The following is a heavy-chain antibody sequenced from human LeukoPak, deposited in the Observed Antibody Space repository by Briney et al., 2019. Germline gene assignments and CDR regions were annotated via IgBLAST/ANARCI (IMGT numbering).Heavy chain of an antibody. CDR3: ARGVFYSSSSFDY. D-gene: IGHD6-13*01. CDR1: GYTFTSYC. J-gene: IGHJ4*02. Sequence: GPSVNVSCKASGYTFTSYCISWVRQPPGQGREWMGWISPYKGNTNYAQKSQGSVTMTNDTSTSTAYMELRSLRSDDTAVYYGARGVFYSSSSFDYWGQGTLVTVSS. V-gene: IGHV1-18*04. CDR2: ISPYKGNT.